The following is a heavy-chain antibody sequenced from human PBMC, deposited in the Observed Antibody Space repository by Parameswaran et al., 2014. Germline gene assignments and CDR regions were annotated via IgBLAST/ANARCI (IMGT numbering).Heavy chain of an antibody. V-gene: IGHV4-34*01. J-gene: IGHJ6*02. CDR3: ARGKENRDTDCTGGTCVNYYYGMDV. CDR2: INHSGST. Sequence: VRQAPGKGLEWIGEINHSGSTNYNPSLQSRVTISVDTSKNQFSLKVNSVTAADTAVYYCARGKENRDTDCTGGTCVNYYYGMDVWSRGTTVTVSS. D-gene: IGHD2-8*02.